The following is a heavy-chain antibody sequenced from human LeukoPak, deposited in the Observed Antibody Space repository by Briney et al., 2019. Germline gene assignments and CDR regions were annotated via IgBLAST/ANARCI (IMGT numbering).Heavy chain of an antibody. CDR1: GYTFTGYY. D-gene: IGHD6-13*01. CDR3: ARELVSGYSGQLAVIAAAGLDY. V-gene: IGHV1-2*02. CDR2: INPNSGGT. J-gene: IGHJ4*02. Sequence: ASVKVSCKASGYTFTGYYMHWVRQAPGQGLEWMGWINPNSGGTNCAQKFQGRVTMTRDTSISTAYMELSRLRSDDTAVYYCARELVSGYSGQLAVIAAAGLDYWGQGTPVTVSS.